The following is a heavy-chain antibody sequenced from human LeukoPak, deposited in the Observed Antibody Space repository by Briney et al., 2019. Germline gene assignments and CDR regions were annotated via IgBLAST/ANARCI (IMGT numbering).Heavy chain of an antibody. V-gene: IGHV3-30-3*01. CDR2: MSHDGSEK. J-gene: IGHJ4*02. D-gene: IGHD6-6*01. CDR3: ARGPNSNWSGLDF. CDR1: GFTFGSYS. Sequence: GGSLRLSCAASGFTFGSYSIHWVRQAPGKGLEWVAVMSHDGSEKYYADSVKGRFTISRDNSKNTLYLQVNNLRAEDTAVYYCARGPNSNWSGLDFWGQGTLLTVSS.